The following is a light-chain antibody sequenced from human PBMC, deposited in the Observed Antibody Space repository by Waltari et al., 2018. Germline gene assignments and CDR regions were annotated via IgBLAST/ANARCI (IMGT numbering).Light chain of an antibody. CDR2: NNN. V-gene: IGLV1-44*01. CDR3: AAWDSRLNGVV. CDR1: SLNNGSGI. Sequence: QSVLPHSPPPPGTSWQRVTTSCSGSSLNNGSGILNWYRHLPGTAPELLIYNNNQRPSGVPDRFSGSKSGTFASLAISGLQSEDEADYYCAAWDSRLNGVVFGGGTKLTVL. J-gene: IGLJ2*01.